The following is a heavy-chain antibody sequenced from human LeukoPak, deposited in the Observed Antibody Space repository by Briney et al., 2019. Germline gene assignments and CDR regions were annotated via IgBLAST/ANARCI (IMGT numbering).Heavy chain of an antibody. Sequence: SQTLSLTCTVSGGSTSSGGYYWSWIRQHPGKGLEWIVYIYYSGSTYYNPSLKSRVTISVDTSKNQFSLKLSSVTAADTAVYYCARELTTVTEDYYYYYYMDVWGKGTTVTVSS. CDR2: IYYSGST. D-gene: IGHD4-17*01. CDR3: ARELTTVTEDYYYYYYMDV. CDR1: GGSTSSGGYY. J-gene: IGHJ6*03. V-gene: IGHV4-31*03.